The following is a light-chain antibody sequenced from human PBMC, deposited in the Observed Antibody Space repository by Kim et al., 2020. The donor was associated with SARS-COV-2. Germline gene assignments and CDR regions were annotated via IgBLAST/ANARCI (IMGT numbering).Light chain of an antibody. CDR3: CSYAGTYTHYV. V-gene: IGLV2-11*01. Sequence: QSVTISCTGTISDIGGYNSVSWYQQHPGKAPKLMIYDVNKRPSGVPDRLSGSKSGNTASLTISGLQAEDEADYYCCSYAGTYTHYVFGTGTKITVL. CDR1: ISDIGGYNS. CDR2: DVN. J-gene: IGLJ1*01.